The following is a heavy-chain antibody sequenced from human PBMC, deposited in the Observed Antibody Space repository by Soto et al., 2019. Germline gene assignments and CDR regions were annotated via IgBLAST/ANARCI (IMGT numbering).Heavy chain of an antibody. CDR2: ISYDGSNK. Sequence: QVQLVESGGGVVQPGRSLRLSCAASGFTFSSYAMHWVRQAPGKGLEWVAVISYDGSNKYYADSVKGRFTISRDNSKNTLYQKMNSLSADNTAVYYCATSGGWLDGGADYWGQGTLVTVSS. J-gene: IGHJ4*02. D-gene: IGHD6-19*01. CDR1: GFTFSSYA. V-gene: IGHV3-30-3*01. CDR3: ATSGGWLDGGADY.